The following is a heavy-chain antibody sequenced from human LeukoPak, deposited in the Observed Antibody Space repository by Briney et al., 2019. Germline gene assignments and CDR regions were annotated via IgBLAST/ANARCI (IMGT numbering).Heavy chain of an antibody. Sequence: SETLSLTCTVSGGSISSYYWSWIRQPPGKGLEWIGYIYYSGSTNYNPSLKSRVTISVDTSKNQFSLKLSSVTAADTAVYYCARSPRGAAMAHFDYWGQGTLVTVSS. CDR1: GGSISSYY. CDR3: ARSPRGAAMAHFDY. D-gene: IGHD5-18*01. CDR2: IYYSGST. V-gene: IGHV4-59*01. J-gene: IGHJ4*02.